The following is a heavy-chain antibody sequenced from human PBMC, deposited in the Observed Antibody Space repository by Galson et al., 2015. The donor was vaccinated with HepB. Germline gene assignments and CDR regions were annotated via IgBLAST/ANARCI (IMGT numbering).Heavy chain of an antibody. J-gene: IGHJ4*02. D-gene: IGHD5-24*01. CDR3: AKDPEMATIWQSYYFDY. CDR1: GFTFSSYA. Sequence: SLRLSCAASGFTFSSYAMSWVRQAPGKGLEWVSAISGSGGSTYYADSVKGRFTISRDNSKNTLYLQMSSLRAEDTAVYYCAKDPEMATIWQSYYFDYWGQGTLVTVSS. CDR2: ISGSGGST. V-gene: IGHV3-23*01.